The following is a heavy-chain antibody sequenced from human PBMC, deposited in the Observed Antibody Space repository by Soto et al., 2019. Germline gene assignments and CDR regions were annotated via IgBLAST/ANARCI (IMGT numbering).Heavy chain of an antibody. CDR3: ARDNIWSFDF. J-gene: IGHJ4*02. D-gene: IGHD3-3*01. CDR1: GFAFGSHN. V-gene: IGHV3-7*04. CDR2: INIDGSEK. Sequence: GGSLRLSCVASGFAFGSHNMPWVRQAPGKGLEWVASINIDGSEKRYVDSVQGRFTISRDNAKNSMYLQMNNLRAEDTAIYYCARDNIWSFDFWGQGALVTVSS.